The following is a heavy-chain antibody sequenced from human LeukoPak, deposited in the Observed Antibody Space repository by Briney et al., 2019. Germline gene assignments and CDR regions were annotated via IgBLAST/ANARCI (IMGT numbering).Heavy chain of an antibody. CDR3: ANVNYYDSSGYLDY. CDR2: ISSNGGST. J-gene: IGHJ4*02. D-gene: IGHD3-22*01. V-gene: IGHV3-64*01. CDR1: GFTFSSYA. Sequence: GGSLRLSCAASGFTFSSYAMHWVRQAPGKGLEYVSAISSNGGSTYYANTVKGRFTISRDNSKNTLYLQMNSLRAEDTAVYYCANVNYYDSSGYLDYWGQGTLVTVSS.